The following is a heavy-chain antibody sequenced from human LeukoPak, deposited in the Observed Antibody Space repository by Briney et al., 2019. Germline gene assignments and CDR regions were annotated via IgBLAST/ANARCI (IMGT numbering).Heavy chain of an antibody. V-gene: IGHV1-8*01. CDR3: ARGRRAAAGLTYYYYYMDV. Sequence: ASVEVSCKASGYTFTSYDINWVRQATGKGLEWMGWMNPNSGNTGYAQKFQGRVTMTRNTSISTAYMELSSLRSEDTAVYYCARGRRAAAGLTYYYYYMDVWGKGTTVTVSS. CDR1: GYTFTSYD. J-gene: IGHJ6*03. D-gene: IGHD6-13*01. CDR2: MNPNSGNT.